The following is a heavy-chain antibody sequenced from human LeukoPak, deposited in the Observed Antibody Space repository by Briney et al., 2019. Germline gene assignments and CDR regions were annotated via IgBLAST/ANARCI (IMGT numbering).Heavy chain of an antibody. D-gene: IGHD1-26*01. CDR2: MNPNSGNT. CDR3: ARGGGGSYPDY. V-gene: IGHV1-8*03. J-gene: IGHJ4*02. Sequence: CMGWMNPNSGNTGYAQKFQGRVTITRNTSISTAYMELSSLRSEDPAVYYCARGGGGSYPDYWGQGTLVTVSS.